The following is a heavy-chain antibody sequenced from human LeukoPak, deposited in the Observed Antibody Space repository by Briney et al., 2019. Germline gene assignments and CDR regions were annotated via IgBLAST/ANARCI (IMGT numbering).Heavy chain of an antibody. CDR2: IYFSGST. Sequence: TSETLSLTCIVPGDSISSYYWSWIRQPPGKGLEWIGDIYFSGSTNYNPSLKSRVTISVDTSKNQFSLKLTSVTAADTAVYFCARSLYTSYKYFHHWGQGTLVTVSS. J-gene: IGHJ1*01. V-gene: IGHV4-59*01. CDR1: GDSISSYY. D-gene: IGHD3-16*01. CDR3: ARSLYTSYKYFHH.